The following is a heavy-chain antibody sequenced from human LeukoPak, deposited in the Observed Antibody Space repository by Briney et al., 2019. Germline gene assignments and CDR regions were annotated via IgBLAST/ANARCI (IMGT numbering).Heavy chain of an antibody. Sequence: SGTLSLTCAVSGGSITNSYWWTWVRQSPGKGLEWVGEIYYSGSTNYNPSLKSRVTISVDTSKNQFSLKLSSVTAADTAVYFCARGPYSYDSSGAFDIWGQGTMVTVSS. CDR1: GGSITNSYW. D-gene: IGHD3-22*01. V-gene: IGHV4-4*02. CDR3: ARGPYSYDSSGAFDI. J-gene: IGHJ3*02. CDR2: IYYSGST.